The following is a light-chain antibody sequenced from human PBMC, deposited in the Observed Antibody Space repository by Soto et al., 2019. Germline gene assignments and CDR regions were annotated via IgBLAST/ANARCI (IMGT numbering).Light chain of an antibody. J-gene: IGLJ1*01. Sequence: SYELTQPPSVSVSPGQTARITCSRDALAKQYAYWYQQKPGHAPVLVIYKDSERPSGIPERFSGSSSGTTVTLTISGVQAEDEADYYCQSADISGPYVFGIGTKLTVL. CDR1: ALAKQY. CDR2: KDS. V-gene: IGLV3-25*03. CDR3: QSADISGPYV.